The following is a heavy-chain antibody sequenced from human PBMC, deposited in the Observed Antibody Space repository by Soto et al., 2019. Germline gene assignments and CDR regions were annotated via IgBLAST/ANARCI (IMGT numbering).Heavy chain of an antibody. D-gene: IGHD2-2*01. J-gene: IGHJ6*02. CDR1: GYTFTNYD. CDR3: ARGSGTSSQYFYYYEMDV. V-gene: IGHV1-8*01. Sequence: ASVKVSCKASGYTFTNYDIYWVRQATGQGLEWMGWMNPKSASTGYAQRFLGRDTMTRDTSKTTAYMELSSLTSDDTAVYFCARGSGTSSQYFYYYEMDVWGQGTTVTVSS. CDR2: MNPKSAST.